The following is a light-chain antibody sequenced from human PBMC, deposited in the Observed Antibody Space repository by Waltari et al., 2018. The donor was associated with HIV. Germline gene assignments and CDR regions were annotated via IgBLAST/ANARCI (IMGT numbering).Light chain of an antibody. CDR2: DVS. CDR3: SSHTDSNISIV. CDR1: TSDVGGYNY. Sequence: SPGQSIAISCTGTTSDVGGYNYVSWYQQHPGKAPKLIIYDVSNRPSGVSNRFSGSKSGNTASLIISGLQAEDDADYYCSSHTDSNISIVFGEGTKLTVL. V-gene: IGLV2-14*01. J-gene: IGLJ2*01.